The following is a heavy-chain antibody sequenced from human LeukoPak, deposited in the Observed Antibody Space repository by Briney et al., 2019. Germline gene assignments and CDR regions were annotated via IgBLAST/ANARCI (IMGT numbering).Heavy chain of an antibody. CDR2: VNPISGGT. J-gene: IGHJ4*02. CDR3: ARGRPPGFWSAPGGLDY. D-gene: IGHD3-3*01. Sequence: ASVKVSCKASGYAFTDYYIRWVRQAPGRGLEWMGWVNPISGGTNYAQKFQDTVTMTRDTSISTAYLELSSLRSDDSAVYYCARGRPPGFWSAPGGLDYWGQGTLVTVSS. V-gene: IGHV1-2*02. CDR1: GYAFTDYY.